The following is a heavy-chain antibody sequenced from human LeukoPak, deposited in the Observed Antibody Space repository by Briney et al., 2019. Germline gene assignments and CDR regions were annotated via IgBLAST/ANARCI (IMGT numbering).Heavy chain of an antibody. D-gene: IGHD5-12*01. J-gene: IGHJ4*02. CDR2: INPNSGGT. Sequence: EASVKVSCKASEYTFTGYYMHWVRHAPGQGLEWMGWINPNSGGTNYAQKFQGRVTMTRDTSISTAYMELSRLRSDDTAVYYCARYSGYDPFDYWGQGTLVTVSS. CDR1: EYTFTGYY. V-gene: IGHV1-2*02. CDR3: ARYSGYDPFDY.